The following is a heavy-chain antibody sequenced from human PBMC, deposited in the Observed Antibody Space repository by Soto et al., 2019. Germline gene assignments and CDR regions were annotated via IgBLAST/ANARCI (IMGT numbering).Heavy chain of an antibody. CDR3: AGNPIVGATTSGGMDV. J-gene: IGHJ6*02. Sequence: QVQLVQSGAEVKKPGSSVKVSCKASGGTFSSYTISWVRQAPGQGLEWMGRIIPILGIANYAQKFQGRVTITADKSTSTAYMELSSLRSEDTAVYYCAGNPIVGATTSGGMDVWGQGTTVTVSS. CDR1: GGTFSSYT. V-gene: IGHV1-69*02. CDR2: IIPILGIA. D-gene: IGHD1-26*01.